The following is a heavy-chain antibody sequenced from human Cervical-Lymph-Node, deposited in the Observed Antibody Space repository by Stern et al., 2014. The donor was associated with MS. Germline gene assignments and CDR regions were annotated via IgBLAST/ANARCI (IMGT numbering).Heavy chain of an antibody. CDR2: IIPLLNRT. V-gene: IGHV1-69*09. D-gene: IGHD3-3*01. CDR1: GGTFSSHT. J-gene: IGHJ5*02. CDR3: ARDKAFDFSWLDP. Sequence: QVQLGQSGAEVKKPGSSVKVSCKASGGTFSSHTIIWVRQAPGQGLEWMGRIIPLLNRTIYAEKFQGRVTITADKFTSTAYMELSSLRSEDTAVYYCARDKAFDFSWLDPWGQGTLVTVSS.